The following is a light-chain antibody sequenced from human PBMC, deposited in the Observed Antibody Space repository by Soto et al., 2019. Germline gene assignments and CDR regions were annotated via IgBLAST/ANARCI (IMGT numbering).Light chain of an antibody. CDR2: EVN. J-gene: IGLJ2*01. CDR3: TSFTGSSTPVV. Sequence: QAVVTQPASVSGFPGQSITISCTGTSSDVGAYNYVSWYQQHPGKAPKLMLYEVNSRPSGVSSRFSGSKSGNTASLTISGLQGEDEADYYCTSFTGSSTPVVFGGGTKLTVL. CDR1: SSDVGAYNY. V-gene: IGLV2-14*01.